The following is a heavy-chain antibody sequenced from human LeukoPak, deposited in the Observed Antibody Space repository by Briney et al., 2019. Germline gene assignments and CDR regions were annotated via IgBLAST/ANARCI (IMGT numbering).Heavy chain of an antibody. CDR3: AREGAAGTFPFDY. CDR2: IYYSGST. V-gene: IGHV4-39*07. J-gene: IGHJ4*02. D-gene: IGHD6-13*01. Sequence: TPSETLSLTCTVSGGSISSSSYYWGWIRQPPGKGLEWIGSIYYSGSTYYNPSLKSRVTISVDTSKNQFSLKLSSVTAADTAVYCCAREGAAGTFPFDYWGQGTLVTVSS. CDR1: GGSISSSSYY.